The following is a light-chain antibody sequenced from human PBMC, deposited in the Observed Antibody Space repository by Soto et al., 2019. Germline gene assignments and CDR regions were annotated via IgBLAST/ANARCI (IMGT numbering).Light chain of an antibody. CDR1: QSFGSSH. CDR3: QQYGSSSIT. CDR2: GAS. J-gene: IGKJ5*01. Sequence: EIVLTQSPGTLSLSPGERATLSCRASQSFGSSHLAWYQQKPGQAPRLLIYGASTRVTGTPDRFSGSGSGTDFTLTISRLESDDSAVYYCQQYGSSSITFGQGTRLEIK. V-gene: IGKV3-20*01.